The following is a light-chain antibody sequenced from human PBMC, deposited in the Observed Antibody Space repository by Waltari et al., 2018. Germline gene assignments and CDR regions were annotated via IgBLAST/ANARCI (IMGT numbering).Light chain of an antibody. CDR3: AAWDDSLSCWV. Sequence: QSVLTQPPSASETRGQRLTLPVSGSSPNIRWNFLFWYQQLPGTAPKLLIYRNNQRPSGVPDRFSVSNSCTSASLAISGLRSEDEADYYCAAWDDSLSCWVFGGGTKLTVL. J-gene: IGLJ3*02. V-gene: IGLV1-47*01. CDR2: RNN. CDR1: SPNIRWNF.